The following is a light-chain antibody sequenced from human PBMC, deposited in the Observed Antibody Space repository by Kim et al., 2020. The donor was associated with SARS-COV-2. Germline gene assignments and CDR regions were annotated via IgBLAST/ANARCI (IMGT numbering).Light chain of an antibody. CDR2: GKN. V-gene: IGLV3-19*01. Sequence: SSELTQDSAVSVALGQTVRITCQGDSLRSYYASWYQQKPGQAPVLVIYGKNNRPSGIPDRFSGSSSGNTASLTITGAQAEDEADYYCNSRDSSGNLVVFGGGTQLTVL. CDR3: NSRDSSGNLVV. J-gene: IGLJ2*01. CDR1: SLRSYY.